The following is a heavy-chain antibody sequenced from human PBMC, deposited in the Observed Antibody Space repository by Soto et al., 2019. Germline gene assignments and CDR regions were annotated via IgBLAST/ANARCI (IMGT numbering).Heavy chain of an antibody. CDR3: ARGRVDGGELDL. J-gene: IGHJ4*02. CDR2: IWYDASNK. D-gene: IGHD1-26*01. Sequence: VQLVESGGGVVQPGRSLRLSCAASGFTFRTYGMYWVRQAPGKGLEWVAVIWYDASNKYYADSVKGRFTISRENSENTLYSQMNSLRAEDTAVYYCARGRVDGGELDLWGQGTQVTVSS. CDR1: GFTFRTYG. V-gene: IGHV3-33*01.